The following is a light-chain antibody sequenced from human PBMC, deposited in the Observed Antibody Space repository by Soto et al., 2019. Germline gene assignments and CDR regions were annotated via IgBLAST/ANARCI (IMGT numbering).Light chain of an antibody. Sequence: EIVLTHSPGTLSLSPGERATLSCRASQSVSNNYLAWYLQRPGQAPRLLIYGASRRATGIPDRFSGSGSGTDFTLSISRLEPEDFAVYYCQQYGSSPRTFGQGTRLEIK. CDR1: QSVSNNY. CDR3: QQYGSSPRT. CDR2: GAS. J-gene: IGKJ5*01. V-gene: IGKV3-20*01.